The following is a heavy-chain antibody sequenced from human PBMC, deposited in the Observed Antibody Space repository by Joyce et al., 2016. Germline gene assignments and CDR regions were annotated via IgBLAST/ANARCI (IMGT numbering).Heavy chain of an antibody. CDR3: ARGGRLQSSSGYFHNSFDS. V-gene: IGHV1-3*01. J-gene: IGHJ5*01. CDR1: GFTFTYYA. D-gene: IGHD3-3*01. Sequence: QVQLVQSGAEVKRPGASVKVSCKASGFTFTYYAIHWVRRAPGQRLEWMGWMKAGKSNTKYSQKFQGRVTITRDTSASTAYIELSSLRSEDTAVYYCARGGRLQSSSGYFHNSFDSWGQGSRVTVSS. CDR2: MKAGKSNT.